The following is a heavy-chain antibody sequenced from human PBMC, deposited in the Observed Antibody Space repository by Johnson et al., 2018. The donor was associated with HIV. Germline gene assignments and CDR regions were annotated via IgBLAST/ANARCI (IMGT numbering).Heavy chain of an antibody. CDR2: IKQDGSLK. CDR1: DFTFSACW. D-gene: IGHD6-13*01. CDR3: ARRGRSSSWYDLDI. J-gene: IGHJ3*02. Sequence: EVQLVESGGGLVQPGGSLRLSCAASDFTFSACWMNWVRQAPGKGLEWVADIKQDGSLKKYVDSVKGRFTSCRDNAKNSLYLKMNSLRAEDTAVYYCARRGRSSSWYDLDIWGQGTVVTVSS. V-gene: IGHV3-7*01.